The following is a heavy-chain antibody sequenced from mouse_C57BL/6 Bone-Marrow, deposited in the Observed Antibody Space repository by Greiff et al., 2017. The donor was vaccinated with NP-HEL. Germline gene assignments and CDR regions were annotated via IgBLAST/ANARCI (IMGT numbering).Heavy chain of an antibody. D-gene: IGHD2-3*01. V-gene: IGHV14-4*01. J-gene: IGHJ3*01. CDR2: IDPENGDT. Sequence: EVMLVESGAELVRPGASVKLSCTASGFNIKDDYMHWVKQRPEQGLEWIGWIDPENGDTEYASKFQGKATITADTSSNTAYLQLSSLTSEDTAVYYCTTEGWLLRGAYWGQGTLVTVSA. CDR1: GFNIKDDY. CDR3: TTEGWLLRGAY.